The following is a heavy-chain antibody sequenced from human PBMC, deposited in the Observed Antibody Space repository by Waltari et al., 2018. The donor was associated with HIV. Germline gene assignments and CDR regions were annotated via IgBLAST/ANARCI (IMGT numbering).Heavy chain of an antibody. V-gene: IGHV3-21*01. CDR1: GFTFSSYS. CDR3: ARFDYDSKVDY. J-gene: IGHJ4*02. D-gene: IGHD3-22*01. Sequence: EVQLVESGGGLVKPGGSLRLSCAASGFTFSSYSMNWVRQAPGKGLEWVSSISSSSYIYYADSVKGRFTISRDNAKNSLYLQMNSLRAEDTAVYYCARFDYDSKVDYWGQGTLVTVSS. CDR2: ISSSSYI.